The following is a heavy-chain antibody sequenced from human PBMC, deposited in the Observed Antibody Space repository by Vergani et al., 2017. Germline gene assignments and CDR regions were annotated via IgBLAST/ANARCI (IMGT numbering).Heavy chain of an antibody. CDR3: AKGRSSSWYGPY. Sequence: EVQLVESGGGLVQPGGSLRLSCAASGFTFSSYWMSWVRQAPGKGLEWVANIKQDGSEKYYVDSVKGRFTISRENAKNSLYLQMNSLRAEDTAVYYCAKGRSSSWYGPYWGQGTLVTVSS. CDR2: IKQDGSEK. V-gene: IGHV3-7*03. CDR1: GFTFSSYW. D-gene: IGHD6-13*01. J-gene: IGHJ4*02.